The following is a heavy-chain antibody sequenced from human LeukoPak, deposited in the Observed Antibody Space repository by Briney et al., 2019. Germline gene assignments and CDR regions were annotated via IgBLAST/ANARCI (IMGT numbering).Heavy chain of an antibody. CDR2: INHSGST. J-gene: IGHJ4*02. Sequence: SETLSLTCAVYGGSFSGYYWSWIRQPPGKGLEWIGEINHSGSTNYNPSLKSRVTISVDTSKNQFSLKLSSVTAADTAVYYCARQPNRFRVTARGHYFDYWGQGTLVTVSS. CDR3: ARQPNRFRVTARGHYFDY. D-gene: IGHD2-21*02. CDR1: GGSFSGYY. V-gene: IGHV4-34*01.